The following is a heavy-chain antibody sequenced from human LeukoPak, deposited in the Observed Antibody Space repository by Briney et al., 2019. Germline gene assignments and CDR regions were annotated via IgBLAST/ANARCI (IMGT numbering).Heavy chain of an antibody. Sequence: TSETLSLTCTVSGGSISSYYWSWIRQPAGKGLEWIGRIYTSGSTNYNPSLKSRVTMSVDTSKSQFSLKLSSVTAADTAVYYCARVKSFGGAAGFRWFDPWGQGTLVTVSS. D-gene: IGHD6-13*01. CDR1: GGSISSYY. CDR3: ARVKSFGGAAGFRWFDP. CDR2: IYTSGST. J-gene: IGHJ5*02. V-gene: IGHV4-4*07.